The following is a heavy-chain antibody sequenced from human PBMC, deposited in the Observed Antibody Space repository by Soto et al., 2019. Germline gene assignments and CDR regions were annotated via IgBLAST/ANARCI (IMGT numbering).Heavy chain of an antibody. Sequence: EVQLVESGGGLIQPGGSLRLSCEASGFTVSNNYMTWVRQAPGKGLEWVSRIYSDVYSAGTTYYADSVKGRFTIFRDNSKNTLYLQMDSLRAEDTAVYFCARELVGVINSNADYYGLDVWGQGTRVTVSS. J-gene: IGHJ6*02. D-gene: IGHD2-8*02. CDR3: ARELVGVINSNADYYGLDV. CDR1: GFTVSNNY. CDR2: VYSAGTT. V-gene: IGHV3-53*01.